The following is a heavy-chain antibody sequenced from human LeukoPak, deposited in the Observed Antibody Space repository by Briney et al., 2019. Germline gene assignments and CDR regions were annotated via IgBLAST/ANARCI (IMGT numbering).Heavy chain of an antibody. V-gene: IGHV3-13*04. D-gene: IGHD1-26*01. CDR3: ARGSGSHFDY. Sequence: GGSLRLSCAASGFTFSNYDMFWVRQTTGKGLEWVSTIGAADDTYYPGSVRGRFTISRESARDSLYLQMNSLRAGDTAVYYCARGSGSHFDYWGQGTLVTVSS. CDR1: GFTFSNYD. CDR2: IGAADDT. J-gene: IGHJ4*02.